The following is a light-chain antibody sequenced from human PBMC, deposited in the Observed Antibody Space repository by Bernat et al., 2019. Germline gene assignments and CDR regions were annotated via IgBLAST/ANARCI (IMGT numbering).Light chain of an antibody. CDR2: EDH. Sequence: NFMLTQPHSVSESPGKKVTISCTRSSGSIASNYVQWYQQRPGSAPTTVIYEDHQRPSGVPDRFSGSIDYSSNSASLTISGLKTEDEAVYYCQSHDRTSRVFGGGTKLTVL. CDR1: SGSIASNY. J-gene: IGLJ3*02. CDR3: QSHDRTSRV. V-gene: IGLV6-57*04.